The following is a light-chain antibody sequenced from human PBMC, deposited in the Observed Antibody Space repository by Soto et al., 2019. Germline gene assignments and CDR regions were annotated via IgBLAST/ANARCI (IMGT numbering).Light chain of an antibody. Sequence: DIRVTQSPSSMSASLGDRVTITCRTSQTINSDLNWYQQKPGKAPSLLIFGDSHLYSAVPSRFSGGVSGTLFTLTINALRREDSAIYFCQLTHTPPWTFGQGTKVEV. CDR2: GDS. CDR1: QTINSD. CDR3: QLTHTPPWT. V-gene: IGKV1-39*01. J-gene: IGKJ1*01.